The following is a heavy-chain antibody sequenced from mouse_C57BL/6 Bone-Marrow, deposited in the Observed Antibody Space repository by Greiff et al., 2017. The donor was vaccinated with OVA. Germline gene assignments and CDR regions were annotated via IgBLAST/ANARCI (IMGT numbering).Heavy chain of an antibody. Sequence: VQLQESGPGLVQPSQSLSITCTVSGFSLTSYGVHWVRQSPGKGLEWLGVIWSGGSTDYNAAFISRRSISKDNSKSQVFFKMNSLQADDTAIYYCAREGTTVVAPFAYWGQGTLVTVSA. V-gene: IGHV2-2*01. CDR2: IWSGGST. J-gene: IGHJ3*01. D-gene: IGHD1-1*01. CDR3: AREGTTVVAPFAY. CDR1: GFSLTSYG.